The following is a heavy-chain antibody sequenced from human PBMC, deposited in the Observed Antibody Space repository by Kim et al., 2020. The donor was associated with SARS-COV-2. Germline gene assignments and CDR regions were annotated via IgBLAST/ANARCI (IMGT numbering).Heavy chain of an antibody. D-gene: IGHD2-2*02. CDR1: GGTFSSYA. J-gene: IGHJ3*02. V-gene: IGHV1-69*13. CDR2: IIPIFGTA. CDR3: ARGTYCSSTSCYRVVDAFDI. Sequence: SVKVSCKASGGTFSSYAISWVRQAPGQGLEWMGGIIPIFGTANYAQKFQGRVTITADESTSTAYMELSSLRSEDTAVYYCARGTYCSSTSCYRVVDAFDIWGQGTMVTVSS.